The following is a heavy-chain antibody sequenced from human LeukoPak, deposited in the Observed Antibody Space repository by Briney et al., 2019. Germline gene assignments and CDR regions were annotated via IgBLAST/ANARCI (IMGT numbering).Heavy chain of an antibody. Sequence: PGESLKISCKGSGYSFTNDWIGWVRQMPGKGLEWMGIVYPGDSRTTYSPSFEGQVTISADKSVNIAYLQWSGLKASDTAVYYCARLRYFDITHYFDYWGQGTLVTVSS. D-gene: IGHD3-9*01. V-gene: IGHV5-51*01. CDR3: ARLRYFDITHYFDY. J-gene: IGHJ4*02. CDR2: VYPGDSRT. CDR1: GYSFTNDW.